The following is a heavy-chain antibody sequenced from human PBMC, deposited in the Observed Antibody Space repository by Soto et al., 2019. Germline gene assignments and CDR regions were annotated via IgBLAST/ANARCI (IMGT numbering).Heavy chain of an antibody. CDR3: ATIVNRLRYFDWLLTPPSEYYFDY. J-gene: IGHJ4*02. Sequence: ASVNGACKGSGYTLTEVSMHWVRQATGKGLEWMGGFDPEDGETIYAQKFQGRVTMTEDTSTDTAYMELSSLRSEDTAVYYCATIVNRLRYFDWLLTPPSEYYFDYWGQGTLVTVSS. CDR2: FDPEDGET. CDR1: GYTLTEVS. V-gene: IGHV1-24*01. D-gene: IGHD3-9*01.